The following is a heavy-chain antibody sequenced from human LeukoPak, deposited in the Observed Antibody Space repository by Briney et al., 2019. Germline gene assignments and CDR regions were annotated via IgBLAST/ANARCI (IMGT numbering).Heavy chain of an antibody. CDR2: ISAYNGNT. J-gene: IGHJ4*02. D-gene: IGHD3-10*01. CDR1: GYTFTSYG. CDR3: ARDHYYYGSGSYYNPLGY. Sequence: GASVKVSCKASGYTFTSYGISWVRQAPGQGLEWMGWISAYNGNTSYAQKFQGRVTMTRDTSTSTVYMELSSLRSEDTAVYYCARDHYYYGSGSYYNPLGYWGQGTLVTVSS. V-gene: IGHV1-18*01.